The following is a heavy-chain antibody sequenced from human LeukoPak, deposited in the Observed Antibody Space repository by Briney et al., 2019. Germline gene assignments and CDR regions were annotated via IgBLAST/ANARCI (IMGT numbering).Heavy chain of an antibody. CDR3: ARGEKITIFGVVTRNWFDL. Sequence: SETLSLTCAVYGGSFSGYYWSWIRQPPGKGLEWIGEINHSGSTNYNPSLKSRVTISVDTSKNQFSLKLSSVTAADTAVYYCARGEKITIFGVVTRNWFDLWGQGTLVTVSS. D-gene: IGHD3-3*01. V-gene: IGHV4-34*01. CDR1: GGSFSGYY. J-gene: IGHJ5*02. CDR2: INHSGST.